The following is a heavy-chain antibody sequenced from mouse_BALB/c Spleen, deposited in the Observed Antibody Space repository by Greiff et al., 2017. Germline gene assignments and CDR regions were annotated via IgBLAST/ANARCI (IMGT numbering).Heavy chain of an antibody. V-gene: IGHV1-54*01. J-gene: IGHJ4*01. CDR1: GYAFTNYL. CDR3: ARGWYPNAMDY. Sequence: QVQLKESGAELVRPGTSVKVSCKASGYAFTNYLIEWVKQRPGQGLEWIGVINPGSGGTNYNEKFKGKATLTADKSSSTAYMQLSSLTSDDSAVYFCARGWYPNAMDYWGQGTSVTVSS. D-gene: IGHD1-1*02. CDR2: INPGSGGT.